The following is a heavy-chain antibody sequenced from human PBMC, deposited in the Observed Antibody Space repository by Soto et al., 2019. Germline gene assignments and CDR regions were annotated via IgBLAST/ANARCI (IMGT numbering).Heavy chain of an antibody. CDR2: INHSGST. V-gene: IGHV4-34*01. CDR1: GGSFSGYY. Sequence: QVQLQQSGAGLLKPSETLSLTCAVYGGSFSGYYWSWIRQPPGKGLAWIGEINHSGSTNYNPSLKSRVTISVDTSKNQSSLKLSSVTDADTAVYYCASYDSSVRRLDYWGQGTLVNVSS. D-gene: IGHD3-22*01. J-gene: IGHJ4*02. CDR3: ASYDSSVRRLDY.